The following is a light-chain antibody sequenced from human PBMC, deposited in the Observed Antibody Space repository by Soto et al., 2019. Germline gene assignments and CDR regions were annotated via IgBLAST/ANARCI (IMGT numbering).Light chain of an antibody. Sequence: DIQMTQSPSSLSASVGDRVTITCRASQSISSYLNWYQQKPGRAPKLLIYAASSLQGGVQSRFSGCGSGKDFFLSISSLQPEDFATYSLQQIYSTFFGQGTGREIK. CDR1: QSISSY. CDR3: QQIYSTF. J-gene: IGKJ5*01. CDR2: AAS. V-gene: IGKV1-39*01.